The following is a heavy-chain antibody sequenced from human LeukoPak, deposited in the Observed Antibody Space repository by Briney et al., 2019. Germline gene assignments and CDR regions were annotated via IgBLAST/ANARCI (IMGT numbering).Heavy chain of an antibody. CDR2: ISGSGGST. J-gene: IGHJ4*02. V-gene: IGHV3-23*01. CDR1: GFTFSSYA. Sequence: QPGGSLRLSCAASGFTFSSYAMSWVRQAPGKGLEWVSAISGSGGSTYYADSVKGRFTISRDNSKNTLYLQMNSLRAEDTAVYYCAGGYYDSSGYYEQPPDDYWGQGTLVTVSS. D-gene: IGHD3-22*01. CDR3: AGGYYDSSGYYEQPPDDY.